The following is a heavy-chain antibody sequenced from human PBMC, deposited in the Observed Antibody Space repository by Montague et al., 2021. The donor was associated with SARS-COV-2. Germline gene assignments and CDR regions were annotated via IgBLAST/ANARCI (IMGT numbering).Heavy chain of an antibody. CDR1: GGSISSSSYY. V-gene: IGHV4-39*01. CDR2: IYYNGST. D-gene: IGHD3-10*01. CDR3: ARPLNLYYYGSGSYSSWFDP. Sequence: SETLSLTCTVSGGSISSSSYYWGWIRQPPGKGLEWIGSIYYNGSTYYNPSLKSRVTISVDTSKNQFSLKLSSVTAADTAVYYCARPLNLYYYGSGSYSSWFDPWGQGTLVTVSS. J-gene: IGHJ5*02.